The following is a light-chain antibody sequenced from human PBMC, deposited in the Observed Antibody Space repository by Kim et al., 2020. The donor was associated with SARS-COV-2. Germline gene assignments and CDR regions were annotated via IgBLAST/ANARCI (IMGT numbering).Light chain of an antibody. V-gene: IGLV1-36*01. CDR1: SANNVNNA. Sequence: QRGTISCSGSSANNVNNAVNWYHQLLAQAPKLLIYYEDLLRSGVSDRFSGSKTGTSASLPISGLQSEDEADYYCAESYDRLNGQVFGGGTQLTVL. CDR2: YED. J-gene: IGLJ3*02. CDR3: AESYDRLNGQV.